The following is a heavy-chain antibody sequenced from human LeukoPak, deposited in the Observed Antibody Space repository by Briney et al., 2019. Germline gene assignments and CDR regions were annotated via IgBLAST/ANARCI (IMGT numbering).Heavy chain of an antibody. V-gene: IGHV4-34*01. D-gene: IGHD3-22*01. Sequence: SEILSLTCAVYGGSFSGYYWSWIRQPPGKALEWIGEINHSGSTNYNPSLKSRVTISVDTSKNQFSLKLSSVTAADTAVYYCARGSDLYYYDSSGQYDYWGQGTLVTVSS. J-gene: IGHJ4*02. CDR3: ARGSDLYYYDSSGQYDY. CDR1: GGSFSGYY. CDR2: INHSGST.